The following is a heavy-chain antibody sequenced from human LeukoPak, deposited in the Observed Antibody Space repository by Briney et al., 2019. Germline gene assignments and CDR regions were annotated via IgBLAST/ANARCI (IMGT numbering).Heavy chain of an antibody. Sequence: SETLSLTCTVSGASFSSSDYYWVWIRQPQGKGLEWLGSISHSGNTYYNLSLKSRVTISRDTSKNQLFLKLNSVTAADTAVYYCAREQEMATFDIWGQGTMVTVSS. D-gene: IGHD5-24*01. J-gene: IGHJ3*02. V-gene: IGHV4-39*07. CDR2: ISHSGNT. CDR1: GASFSSSDYY. CDR3: AREQEMATFDI.